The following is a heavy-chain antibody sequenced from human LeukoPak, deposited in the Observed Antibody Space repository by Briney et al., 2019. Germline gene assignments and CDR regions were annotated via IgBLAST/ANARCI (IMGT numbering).Heavy chain of an antibody. Sequence: GGSLRLSCAASGFTFSSYGMHWVRQAPGKGLEWVAVISYDGSNKYYADSVKGRFTISRDNSKNTLYLQMNSLRAEDTAVYYCAKDQATVTTNWYFDLWGRGTLVTVSS. CDR1: GFTFSSYG. J-gene: IGHJ2*01. V-gene: IGHV3-30*18. CDR3: AKDQATVTTNWYFDL. D-gene: IGHD4-17*01. CDR2: ISYDGSNK.